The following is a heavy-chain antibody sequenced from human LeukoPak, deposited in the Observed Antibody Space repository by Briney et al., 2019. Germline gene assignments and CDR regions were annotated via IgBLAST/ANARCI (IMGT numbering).Heavy chain of an antibody. CDR1: GFTFSRHV. CDR2: ITYDGGNK. CDR3: VKIDGDWSTFDS. D-gene: IGHD3-9*01. J-gene: IGHJ4*02. V-gene: IGHV3-30*02. Sequence: GGSLRLSCAASGFTFSRHVMHWVRQAPGKGLDWVAFITYDGGNKYYADSMKGRLTISRDNSKNTLYLQMNSLTAEDTAVYYCVKIDGDWSTFDSWGQGTLLTVSS.